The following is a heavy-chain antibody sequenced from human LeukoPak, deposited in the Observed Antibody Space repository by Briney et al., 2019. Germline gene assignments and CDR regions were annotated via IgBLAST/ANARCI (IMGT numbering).Heavy chain of an antibody. V-gene: IGHV4-59*01. D-gene: IGHD6-13*01. CDR3: ARVSGIAAAGTADY. J-gene: IGHJ4*02. CDR1: GGSISSYY. Sequence: SETLSLTCTVSGGSISSYYWSWIRQPPGKGLEWIGYIYYSGSTNYNPSLKSRVTISVDTSKNQFSLKLSSVTAADTAVYYGARVSGIAAAGTADYWGQGTLVTVSS. CDR2: IYYSGST.